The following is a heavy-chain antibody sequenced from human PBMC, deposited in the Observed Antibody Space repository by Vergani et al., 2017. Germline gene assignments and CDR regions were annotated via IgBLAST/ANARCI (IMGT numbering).Heavy chain of an antibody. V-gene: IGHV3-21*01. J-gene: IGHJ4*02. CDR1: GFTFSSYS. CDR2: ISSSSSYI. CDR3: AKYVAGSSYFKYYFDY. D-gene: IGHD2/OR15-2a*01. Sequence: EVQLVESGGGLVKPGGSLRLSCAASGFTFSSYSMNWVRQAPGKGLEWVSSISSSSSYIYYADSVKGRFTISRDNAKNSLYLQMNSLRAEDTAVYYCAKYVAGSSYFKYYFDYWGQGTLVTVSS.